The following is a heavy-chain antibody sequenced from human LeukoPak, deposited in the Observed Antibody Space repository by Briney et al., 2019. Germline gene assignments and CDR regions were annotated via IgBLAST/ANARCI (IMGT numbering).Heavy chain of an antibody. J-gene: IGHJ4*02. Sequence: PGGSLRLSCAASGFTFSDYYMSWIRQAPGKGLEWVSYISSSGSTIYYADSVKGRFTISRDNAKNSLYLQMSSLRAEDTAVYYCAAVVVPAAIVYWGQGTLVTVSS. D-gene: IGHD2-2*02. CDR2: ISSSGSTI. V-gene: IGHV3-11*01. CDR1: GFTFSDYY. CDR3: AAVVVPAAIVY.